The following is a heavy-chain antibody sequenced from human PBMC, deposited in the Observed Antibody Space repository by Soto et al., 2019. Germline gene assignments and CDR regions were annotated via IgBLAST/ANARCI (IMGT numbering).Heavy chain of an antibody. CDR1: GFSLTTSGVG. Sequence: QITLNESGPTVVKPTETLTLTCTFSGFSLTTSGVGVGWVRQSPGKAPPWLAFFYWDDDKRYSTSLKSRLTLTEDTSKNQVVLTMANVDPADTATYYCANRVLRAVFGLVTTTAIYFDFWGQGTPVVVSS. J-gene: IGHJ4*02. CDR3: ANRVLRAVFGLVTTTAIYFDF. CDR2: FYWDDDK. V-gene: IGHV2-5*02. D-gene: IGHD3-3*01.